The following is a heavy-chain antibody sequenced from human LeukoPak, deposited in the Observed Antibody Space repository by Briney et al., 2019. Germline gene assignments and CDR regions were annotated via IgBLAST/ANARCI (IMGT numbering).Heavy chain of an antibody. Sequence: ASVKVSCKASGYTFTGYYMHWVRQAPGQGLEWMGWINPNSGGTNYAQKFQGRVTMTRDTSISTAYMELSRLRSDDTAVYYCARTMVRGVIITTRFFDYWGQGTLVTVSS. J-gene: IGHJ4*02. CDR2: INPNSGGT. CDR1: GYTFTGYY. D-gene: IGHD3-10*01. CDR3: ARTMVRGVIITTRFFDY. V-gene: IGHV1-2*02.